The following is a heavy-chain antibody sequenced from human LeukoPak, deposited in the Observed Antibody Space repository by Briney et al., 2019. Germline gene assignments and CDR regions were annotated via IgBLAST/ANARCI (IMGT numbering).Heavy chain of an antibody. Sequence: ASVKVSCKASGYTFTGYYMHWVRQAPGQGLEWMGWINPNSGGTNYAQKFQGRVTMTRDTSISTAYMELSRLRSDDTAVYYCARVTQVLEPNDIVVVPAAIAGAFDIWGQGTMVTVSS. CDR2: INPNSGGT. D-gene: IGHD2-2*02. CDR1: GYTFTGYY. V-gene: IGHV1-2*02. J-gene: IGHJ3*02. CDR3: ARVTQVLEPNDIVVVPAAIAGAFDI.